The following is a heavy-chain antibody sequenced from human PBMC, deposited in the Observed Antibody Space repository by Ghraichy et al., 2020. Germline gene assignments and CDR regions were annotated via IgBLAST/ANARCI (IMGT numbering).Heavy chain of an antibody. Sequence: SETLSLTCAVYGGSFSGYYWSWIRQPQGKGLEWIGEIDHSGSTNYNPSLKSRVTISVDTSKNQFSLKLSSVTAADTAVYYCARGRGAFDIWGQGTMVTVSS. CDR2: IDHSGST. V-gene: IGHV4-34*01. D-gene: IGHD3-10*01. J-gene: IGHJ3*02. CDR3: ARGRGAFDI. CDR1: GGSFSGYY.